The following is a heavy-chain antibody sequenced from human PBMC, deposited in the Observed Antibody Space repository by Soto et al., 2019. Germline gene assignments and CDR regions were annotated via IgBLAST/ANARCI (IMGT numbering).Heavy chain of an antibody. CDR1: GGSFSSGDYY. Sequence: SESLSLTCTVSGGSFSSGDYYWSWVRQPPRKGLEWSGYIYYTGSTFNNPSLKSRVSISIDTSKTQFSVKLSSVTAADTAVYDCDRIHFGDEPSYYYYGMDVWGQGTTVTVSS. CDR3: DRIHFGDEPSYYYYGMDV. J-gene: IGHJ6*02. V-gene: IGHV4-30-4*01. CDR2: IYYTGST. D-gene: IGHD4-17*01.